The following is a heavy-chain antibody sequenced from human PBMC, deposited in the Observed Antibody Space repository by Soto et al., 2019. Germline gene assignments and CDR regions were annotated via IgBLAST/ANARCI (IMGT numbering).Heavy chain of an antibody. CDR3: ARRVEMATDDAFDI. D-gene: IGHD5-12*01. CDR2: IYYSGST. Sequence: QVQLQESGPGLVKPSQTLSLTCTVSGGSISSGGYYWSWIRQHPGKGLEWIGYIYYSGSTYYNPSLKSRVTISVDTSKNQFSLKLSSVTAADTAVYYCARRVEMATDDAFDIWGQGTMVTVYS. CDR1: GGSISSGGYY. J-gene: IGHJ3*02. V-gene: IGHV4-31*03.